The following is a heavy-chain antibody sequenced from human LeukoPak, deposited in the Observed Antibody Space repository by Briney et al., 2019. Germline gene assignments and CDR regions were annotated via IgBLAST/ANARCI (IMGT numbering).Heavy chain of an antibody. D-gene: IGHD2-2*01. CDR1: GYSFTSYW. V-gene: IGHV5-51*01. CDR2: IYPGDSDT. J-gene: IGHJ4*02. CDR3: ARVYCSSTSCYVYGLDY. Sequence: GESPKISCKGSGYSFTSYWIGWVRPMPGKGLEWMGIIYPGDSDTRYSPSFQGQVTISAAKSISTAYLQWSSLKASDTAMYYCARVYCSSTSCYVYGLDYWGQGTLVTVSS.